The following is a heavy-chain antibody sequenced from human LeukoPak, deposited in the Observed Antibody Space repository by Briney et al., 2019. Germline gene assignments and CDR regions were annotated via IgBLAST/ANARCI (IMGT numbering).Heavy chain of an antibody. CDR1: GDSVSSDAYY. CDR3: ASYTAGGGGLDY. J-gene: IGHJ4*02. Sequence: SETLSLTCAVSGDSVSSDAYYWHWIRRSPGKGLEWLGFVYYSGRTKYSPSLKSRVTISIDKSESQVSLRLRSVTAADTAVYYCASYTAGGGGLDYWGQGTLVTVSS. CDR2: VYYSGRT. D-gene: IGHD5-18*01. V-gene: IGHV4-61*08.